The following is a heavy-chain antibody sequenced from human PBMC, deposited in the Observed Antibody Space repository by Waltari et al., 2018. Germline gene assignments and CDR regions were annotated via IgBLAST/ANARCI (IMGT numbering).Heavy chain of an antibody. Sequence: EVQLVESGGGLVQPGGSLRLSCAASGFTFSSYAMRWVRQAPGKGLEWVSAISGSGGSTYYADSVKGRFTISRDNSKNTLYLQMNSLRAEDTAVYYCAKVGSGSYWDADFFDYWGQGTLVTVSS. CDR3: AKVGSGSYWDADFFDY. CDR1: GFTFSSYA. D-gene: IGHD1-26*01. V-gene: IGHV3-23*04. J-gene: IGHJ4*02. CDR2: ISGSGGST.